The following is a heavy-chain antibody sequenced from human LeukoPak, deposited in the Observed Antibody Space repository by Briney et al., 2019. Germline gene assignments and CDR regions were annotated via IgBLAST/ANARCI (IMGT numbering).Heavy chain of an antibody. CDR3: ARRRDSSGYPDAFDI. CDR1: GYSFTSYW. D-gene: IGHD3-22*01. Sequence: GESLKISCKGPGYSFTSYWIGWVRQMPGKGLEWMGIIYPGDSDTRYSPSFQGQVTISADKSISTAYLQWSSLKASDTAMYYCARRRDSSGYPDAFDIWGQGTMVTVSS. V-gene: IGHV5-51*01. J-gene: IGHJ3*02. CDR2: IYPGDSDT.